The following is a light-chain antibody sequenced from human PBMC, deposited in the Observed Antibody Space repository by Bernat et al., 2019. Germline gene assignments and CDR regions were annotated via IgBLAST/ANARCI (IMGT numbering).Light chain of an antibody. CDR1: SSDVGTYNY. V-gene: IGLV2-11*01. CDR2: DVN. J-gene: IGLJ3*02. Sequence: QSALTQPRSVSGSPGQSVTISCTGTSSDVGTYNYVCWYRQHPGKAPKLMISDVNKRPSGVPDRFSGSKSGNTASLTISGLQAEDGADYYCCSYAGNSAWVFGGGTKVTVL. CDR3: CSYAGNSAWV.